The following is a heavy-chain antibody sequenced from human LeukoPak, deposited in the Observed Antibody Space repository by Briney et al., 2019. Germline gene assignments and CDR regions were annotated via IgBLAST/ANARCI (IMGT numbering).Heavy chain of an antibody. Sequence: PGGSLRLSCAASGFTFSSHGMHWVRQAPGKGLEWVAVISYDGSNKYYADSVKGRFTISRDNSKNTLYLQMNSLRAEDTAVYYCAKERTGEIDYWGQGTLVTVSS. D-gene: IGHD7-27*01. CDR2: ISYDGSNK. V-gene: IGHV3-30*18. J-gene: IGHJ4*02. CDR3: AKERTGEIDY. CDR1: GFTFSSHG.